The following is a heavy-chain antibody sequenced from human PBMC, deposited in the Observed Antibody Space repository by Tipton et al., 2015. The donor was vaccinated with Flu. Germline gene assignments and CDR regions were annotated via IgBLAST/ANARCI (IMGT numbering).Heavy chain of an antibody. J-gene: IGHJ1*01. CDR1: GFTFSSYA. CDR2: ISGSGGST. CDR3: AKGNPYYYDSSGRAEYFQH. D-gene: IGHD3-22*01. Sequence: SLRLSCAASGFTFSSYAMSWVRQAPGKGLEWVSAISGSGGSTYYADSVEGRFTISRDNSKNTLYLQMNSLRAEDTAVYYCAKGNPYYYDSSGRAEYFQHWGQGTLVTVSS. V-gene: IGHV3-23*01.